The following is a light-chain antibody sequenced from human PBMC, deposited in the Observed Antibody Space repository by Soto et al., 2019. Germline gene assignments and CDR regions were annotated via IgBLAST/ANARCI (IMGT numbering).Light chain of an antibody. CDR3: SSYTSSSTLPV. CDR2: EVS. V-gene: IGLV2-14*01. Sequence: QSVLTQPASVSGSPGQSITISCTGTSSDVGGYNYVSWYQQHPGKAPKLMIYEVSNRPSGVSNRFSGSKSGNTASLTISGLQAEDEADSYCSSYTSSSTLPVFGGGTKLTVL. J-gene: IGLJ2*01. CDR1: SSDVGGYNY.